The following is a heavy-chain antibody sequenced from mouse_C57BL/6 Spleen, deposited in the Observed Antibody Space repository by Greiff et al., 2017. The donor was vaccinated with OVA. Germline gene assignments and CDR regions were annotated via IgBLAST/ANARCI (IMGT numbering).Heavy chain of an antibody. CDR3: AREGITTVVNY. CDR2: IYPGSGST. CDR1: GYTFTSYW. Sequence: QVQLQQPGAELVKPGASVTMSCKASGYTFTSYWITWVKQRPGQGLEWIGDIYPGSGSTNYNEKFKSKATLTVDTSSSTAYMQLSSLTSEDSAVYYCAREGITTVVNYWGQGTTLTVSS. D-gene: IGHD1-1*01. V-gene: IGHV1-55*01. J-gene: IGHJ2*01.